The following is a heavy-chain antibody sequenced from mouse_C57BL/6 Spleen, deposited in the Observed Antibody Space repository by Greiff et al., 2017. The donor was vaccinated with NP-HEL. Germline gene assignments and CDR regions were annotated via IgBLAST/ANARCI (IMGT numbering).Heavy chain of an antibody. D-gene: IGHD1-1*01. J-gene: IGHJ3*01. V-gene: IGHV1-52*01. Sequence: QVQLQQPGAELVRPGSSVKLSCKASGYTFTSYWMHWVKQRPIQGLEWIGNIDPSDSETHSNQKFKDKATLTVDKSSSTAYMQLSSLTSEDSAVYYCARARGYYYGSSYVWFAYWGQGTLVTVSA. CDR3: ARARGYYYGSSYVWFAY. CDR2: IDPSDSET. CDR1: GYTFTSYW.